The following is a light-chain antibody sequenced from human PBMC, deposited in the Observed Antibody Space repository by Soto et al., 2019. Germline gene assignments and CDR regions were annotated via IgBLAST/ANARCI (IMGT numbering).Light chain of an antibody. Sequence: EKVMTQSPATLSVSPGERATLSCRASQSVSSGVAWYQQKPGQAPRLLIYGASTRATGVPARFSGSGSGTDFSLTITSLQSDDFGVYYCQQYNDWPTTLGQGTKVDIK. V-gene: IGKV3-15*01. CDR3: QQYNDWPTT. CDR2: GAS. J-gene: IGKJ1*01. CDR1: QSVSSG.